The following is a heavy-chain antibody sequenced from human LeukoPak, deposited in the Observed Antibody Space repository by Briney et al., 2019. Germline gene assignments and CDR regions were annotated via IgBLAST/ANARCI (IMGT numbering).Heavy chain of an antibody. D-gene: IGHD1-20*01. CDR2: IYSGGST. CDR1: GFTVSSNY. CDR3: ARDLTGTPYYYGVDA. J-gene: IGHJ6*02. Sequence: PGGSLRLSCAASGFTVSSNYMSWVRQAPGKGLEWVSVIYSGGSTYYADSVKGRFTISRDNSKNTLYLQMNSLRAEDTAVYYCARDLTGTPYYYGVDAWGQGTTVTVSS. V-gene: IGHV3-53*01.